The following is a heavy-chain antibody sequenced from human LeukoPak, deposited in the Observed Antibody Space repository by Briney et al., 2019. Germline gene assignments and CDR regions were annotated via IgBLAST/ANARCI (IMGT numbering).Heavy chain of an antibody. J-gene: IGHJ5*02. V-gene: IGHV3-30*18. CDR1: GFTFSSYG. Sequence: GGSLRLSCAASGFTFSSYGMHWVRQAPGKGLEWVAVISYDGSNKYYADSVKGRFTISRDNSKNTLYLQMNSLRAEDTAVYYCAKGSSGYCFDLWGQGTLVTVSS. CDR3: AKGSSGYCFDL. D-gene: IGHD3-22*01. CDR2: ISYDGSNK.